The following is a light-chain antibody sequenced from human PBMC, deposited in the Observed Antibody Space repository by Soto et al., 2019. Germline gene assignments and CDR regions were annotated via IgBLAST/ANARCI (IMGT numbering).Light chain of an antibody. V-gene: IGKV1-39*01. Sequence: DIQMTQSPSSLSASVGDRVTITCRASQSVSIYLHWYQQKPGKAPKLLIYTTSSLQSEVPSRFSGRGSGTDFTLTISSLQPEDFATYYCQQSYATPPAFGQGTKVEVK. J-gene: IGKJ1*01. CDR1: QSVSIY. CDR2: TTS. CDR3: QQSYATPPA.